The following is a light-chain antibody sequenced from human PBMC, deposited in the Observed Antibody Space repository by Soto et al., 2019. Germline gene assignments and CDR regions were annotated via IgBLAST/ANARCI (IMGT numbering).Light chain of an antibody. CDR1: QTVSIW. CDR3: QQYADSSWT. CDR2: RVS. Sequence: DIQMTQSPSTLSASVGDRVTITCRASQTVSIWLAWFQQKPGKAPNLLIYRVSSVESGVPSRFSGSGSGTAFTLTISNLQHDDFATYYCQQYADSSWTFGQGTKVE. V-gene: IGKV1-5*03. J-gene: IGKJ1*01.